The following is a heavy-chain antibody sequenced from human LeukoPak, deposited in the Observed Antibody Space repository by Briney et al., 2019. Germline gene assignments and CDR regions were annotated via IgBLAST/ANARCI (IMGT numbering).Heavy chain of an antibody. J-gene: IGHJ6*02. Sequence: PSETLSLTCAVYGGSFSGYYWSWIRQSPGKGLEWIGEINHSGGTNYNPSLKSRVTISVDTSKNQFSLKLSSVTAADTAVYYCARGHNYYGSGSYYNSRYYYYYGMDVWGQGTTVTVSS. CDR2: INHSGGT. CDR3: ARGHNYYGSGSYYNSRYYYYYGMDV. D-gene: IGHD3-10*01. V-gene: IGHV4-34*01. CDR1: GGSFSGYY.